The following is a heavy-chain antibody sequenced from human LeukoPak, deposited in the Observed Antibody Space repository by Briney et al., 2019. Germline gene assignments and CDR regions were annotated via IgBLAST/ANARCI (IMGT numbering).Heavy chain of an antibody. CDR3: ARDLGYKDYVSAFDI. CDR2: INWNGGTT. V-gene: IGHV3-20*04. J-gene: IGHJ3*02. CDR1: GFNLDDYG. D-gene: IGHD5-24*01. Sequence: GGSLRLSCAASGFNLDDYGMNWVRQAPGVGLEWVSGINWNGGTTGYADSVKGRLTISRDNAKNSLYLQMNSLRAEDTALYYCARDLGYKDYVSAFDIWGQGTMVTVSS.